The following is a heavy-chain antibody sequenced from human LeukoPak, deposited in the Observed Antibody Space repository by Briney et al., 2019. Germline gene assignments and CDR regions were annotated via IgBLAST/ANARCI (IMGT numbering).Heavy chain of an antibody. V-gene: IGHV3-33*01. Sequence: GRPLRLSCAASGFTFSSYGMHWVRQAPGKGLEWVAVIWYDGSNKYYADSVKGRFTISRDNSKNTLYLQMNSLRAEDTAVYYCARASDYYGSGDFDYWGQGTLVTVSS. J-gene: IGHJ4*02. CDR3: ARASDYYGSGDFDY. D-gene: IGHD3-10*01. CDR2: IWYDGSNK. CDR1: GFTFSSYG.